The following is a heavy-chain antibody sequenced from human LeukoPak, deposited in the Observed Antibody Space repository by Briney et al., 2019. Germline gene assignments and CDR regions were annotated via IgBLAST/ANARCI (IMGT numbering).Heavy chain of an antibody. CDR2: ISPYNGDT. CDR1: GYTFTSYG. Sequence: ASVKVSCKASGYTFTSYGITWVRQAPGQGLEWMAWISPYNGDTNYTQNLQGRVTMTTDTSTSTAYMELRSLRSDDTAMYYCARWLTYGNFDYWGQGTLVTVSS. D-gene: IGHD3-22*01. CDR3: ARWLTYGNFDY. V-gene: IGHV1-18*01. J-gene: IGHJ4*02.